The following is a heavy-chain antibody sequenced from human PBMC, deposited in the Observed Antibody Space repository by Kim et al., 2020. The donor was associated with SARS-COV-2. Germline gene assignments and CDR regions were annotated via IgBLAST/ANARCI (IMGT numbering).Heavy chain of an antibody. CDR2: T. J-gene: IGHJ4*02. CDR3: IRVYPFYFDY. Sequence: TLYADSVKDRVTISRDDSKNTVYLQMNGLKTEDTAVYYCIRVYPFYFDYWGQGSLVTVSS. V-gene: IGHV3-73*01.